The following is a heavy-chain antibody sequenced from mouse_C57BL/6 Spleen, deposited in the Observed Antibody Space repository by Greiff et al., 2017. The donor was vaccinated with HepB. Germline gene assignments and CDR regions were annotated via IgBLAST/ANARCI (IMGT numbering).Heavy chain of an antibody. Sequence: DVQLQESGGDLVKPGGSLKLSCAASGFTFSSYGMSWVRQTPDKRLEWVATISSGGSYTYYPDSVKGRFTISRDNAKNTLYLQMSSLKSEDTAMYYCARHFHYYGSSSYAMDYWGQGTSVTVSS. CDR1: GFTFSSYG. J-gene: IGHJ4*01. V-gene: IGHV5-6*01. D-gene: IGHD1-1*01. CDR3: ARHFHYYGSSSYAMDY. CDR2: ISSGGSYT.